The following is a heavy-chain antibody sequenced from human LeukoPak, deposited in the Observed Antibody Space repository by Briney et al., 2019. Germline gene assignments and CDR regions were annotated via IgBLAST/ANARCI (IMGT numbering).Heavy chain of an antibody. CDR3: ATQTLWFGTPDY. J-gene: IGHJ4*02. CDR1: GFTFSGYE. V-gene: IGHV3-48*03. Sequence: GGSLRLSCAASGFTFSGYEMNWVRQAPGKGREWVSYITSGSTLYYANSVKGRFTISRDNAKKSLYLQMNSLRAEDTAVYYCATQTLWFGTPDYWGQGTLVTVSS. D-gene: IGHD3-10*01. CDR2: ITSGSTL.